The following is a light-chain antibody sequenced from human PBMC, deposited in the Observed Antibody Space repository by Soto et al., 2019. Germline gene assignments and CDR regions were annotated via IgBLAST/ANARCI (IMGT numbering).Light chain of an antibody. V-gene: IGKV1-5*03. CDR2: KAS. J-gene: IGKJ1*01. CDR3: QQYNSYPWT. CDR1: QSISSW. Sequence: DIQMTQSPSTLSASVGDRVTITCRASQSISSWLAWYQQKAGKAPKLLIYKASSLESGVPSRFSGSGSGTEFTLTISSLQPDDFANYYCQQYNSYPWTFGQGTKVEIK.